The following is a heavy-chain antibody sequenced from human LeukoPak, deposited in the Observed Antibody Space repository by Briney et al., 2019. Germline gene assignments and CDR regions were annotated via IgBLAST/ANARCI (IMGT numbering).Heavy chain of an antibody. CDR1: GGSISSYY. V-gene: IGHV4-59*01. D-gene: IGHD3-9*01. Sequence: PSETLSLTCTVSGGSISSYYWSWIRQPPGKGLEWIGYIYYSGSTNYNPSLKSRVTISVDTSKNQFSLKLSSVTAADTAVYYCARGPYYDILTGYSTFDYWGQGTLVTVSS. CDR2: IYYSGST. CDR3: ARGPYYDILTGYSTFDY. J-gene: IGHJ4*02.